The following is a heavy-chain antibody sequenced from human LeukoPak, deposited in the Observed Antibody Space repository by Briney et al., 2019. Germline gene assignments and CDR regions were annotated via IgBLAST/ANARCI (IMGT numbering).Heavy chain of an antibody. Sequence: SETLSLTCTVSGGSISSYYWSWIRQPPGKGLEWIGYIFYSGSTYYSPSLKGRVTISLDASRNQFSLKLNSVTAADTAVYYCAKSNGYGLVDIWGQGTMVTVSS. D-gene: IGHD3-10*01. CDR2: IFYSGST. CDR1: GGSISSYY. CDR3: AKSNGYGLVDI. J-gene: IGHJ3*02. V-gene: IGHV4-59*12.